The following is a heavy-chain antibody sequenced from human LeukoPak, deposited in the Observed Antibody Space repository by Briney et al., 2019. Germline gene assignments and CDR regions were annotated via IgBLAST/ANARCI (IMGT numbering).Heavy chain of an antibody. CDR3: ARHRYVWGSYRLDY. Sequence: PSETLSLTCTVSGGSISSSYWSWIRQPPGKGLEWIGYIYSSGSTNYNSSLKSRVTISVDTSKNQFSLKLSSVTAADTAVYYCARHRYVWGSYRLDYWGQGTLVTVSS. CDR2: IYSSGST. V-gene: IGHV4-59*08. D-gene: IGHD3-16*02. CDR1: GGSISSSY. J-gene: IGHJ4*02.